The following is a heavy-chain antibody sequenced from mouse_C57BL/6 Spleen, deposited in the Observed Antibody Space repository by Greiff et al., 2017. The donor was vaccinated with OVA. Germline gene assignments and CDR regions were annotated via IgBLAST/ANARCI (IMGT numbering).Heavy chain of an antibody. CDR2: INYDGSST. CDR1: GFTFSDYY. Sequence: EVHLVESEGGLVQPGSSMKLSCTASGFTFSDYYMAWVRQVPEKGLEWVANINYDGSSTYYLDSLKSRFIISRDNAKNILYLQMSSLKSEDTATYYCARDPFTTVPYFDYWGQGTTLTVSS. CDR3: ARDPFTTVPYFDY. J-gene: IGHJ2*01. V-gene: IGHV5-16*01. D-gene: IGHD1-1*01.